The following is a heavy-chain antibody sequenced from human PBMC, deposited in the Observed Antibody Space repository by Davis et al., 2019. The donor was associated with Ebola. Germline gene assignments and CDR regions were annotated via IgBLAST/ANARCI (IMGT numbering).Heavy chain of an antibody. CDR2: IAYTGSA. CDR1: GVSISTHY. D-gene: IGHD3-10*01. CDR3: SERGSSV. V-gene: IGHV4-59*11. J-gene: IGHJ4*02. Sequence: PSETLSLTCTVSGVSISTHYLRWIRQPPGKRLEWFGSIAYTGSAYYNSSLNSRLTISLDTSKNQFSLKLTSVTAADAAMYYCSERGSSVWGQGTLVTVSS.